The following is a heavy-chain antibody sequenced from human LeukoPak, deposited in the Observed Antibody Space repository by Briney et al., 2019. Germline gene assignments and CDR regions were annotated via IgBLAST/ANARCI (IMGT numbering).Heavy chain of an antibody. D-gene: IGHD1-7*01. V-gene: IGHV3-30*03. Sequence: GGSVRLSCAASGFTFSSYGMHWVRQAPGKGLEWVAVISYDGSNKYYADSVKGRFTISRDNAKNSLYLQMNSLRAEDTAVYYCARARSTGTFPRPVLQDYWGQGTLVTVSS. CDR1: GFTFSSYG. CDR2: ISYDGSNK. J-gene: IGHJ4*02. CDR3: ARARSTGTFPRPVLQDY.